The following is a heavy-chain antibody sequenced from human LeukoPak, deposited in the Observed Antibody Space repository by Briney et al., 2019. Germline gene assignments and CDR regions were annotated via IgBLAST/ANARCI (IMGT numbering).Heavy chain of an antibody. Sequence: GGSLRLSCAASGFTLSSYSMNWVRQAPGKGLEWISYIDSDTYGNTIYYPHAVKGRFTISRDNAKNSLYLQMNSLRAEDTAVYYCARDTRKDALTRITMIVVGMDAFDIWGQGTMVTVSS. CDR3: ARDTRKDALTRITMIVVGMDAFDI. CDR2: IDSDTYGNTI. V-gene: IGHV3-48*01. J-gene: IGHJ3*02. D-gene: IGHD3-22*01. CDR1: GFTLSSYS.